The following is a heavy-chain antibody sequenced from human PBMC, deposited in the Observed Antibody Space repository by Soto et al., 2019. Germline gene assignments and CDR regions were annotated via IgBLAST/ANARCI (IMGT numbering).Heavy chain of an antibody. V-gene: IGHV3-23*01. J-gene: IGHJ4*02. CDR2: ISGSGGIA. D-gene: IGHD3-9*01. CDR3: AKASDYDDILTGLH. CDR1: GFTFSSYA. Sequence: EVQLLESGGGLIQPGGSLRISCAASGFTFSSYAMSWVRQSPGKGLGCLSTISGSGGIAYYADSVKRRFTITRDNPKITLHLQMNSLRAEDTAVNYCAKASDYDDILTGLHWGQGTLDTVSA.